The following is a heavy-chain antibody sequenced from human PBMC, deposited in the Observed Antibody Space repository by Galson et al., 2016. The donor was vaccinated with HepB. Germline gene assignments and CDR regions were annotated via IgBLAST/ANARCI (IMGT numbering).Heavy chain of an antibody. J-gene: IGHJ4*02. CDR3: AREALNVWGTFPVGGFDY. CDR1: GGSISPYY. V-gene: IGHV4-59*01. CDR2: VSDSGSS. D-gene: IGHD3-16*01. Sequence: SETLSLTCNIFGGSISPYYWSWIRQPPGKGLEWIGYVSDSGSSNYNPSLKSRVAISVDTSNNLFSLNLDSVTAADTAVYYCAREALNVWGTFPVGGFDYWGQGTLVTISS.